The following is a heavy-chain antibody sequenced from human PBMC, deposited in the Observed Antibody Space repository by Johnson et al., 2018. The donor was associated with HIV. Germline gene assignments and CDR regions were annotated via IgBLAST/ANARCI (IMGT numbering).Heavy chain of an antibody. CDR1: GFTFSSYA. CDR2: IYSGGST. CDR3: AKDHWVVGSWQAFDI. D-gene: IGHD6-13*01. Sequence: QVQLVESGGGVVQPGRSLRLSCAASGFTFSSYAMHWVRQAPGEGLEWVSVIYSGGSTYYADSVKGRFTISRDNSKNTLYLQMNKLRAEDTAVYYCAKDHWVVGSWQAFDIWGQGTMVTVSS. J-gene: IGHJ3*02. V-gene: IGHV3-NL1*01.